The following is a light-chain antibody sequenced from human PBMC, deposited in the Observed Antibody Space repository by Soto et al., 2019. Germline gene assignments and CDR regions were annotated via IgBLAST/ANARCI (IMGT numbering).Light chain of an antibody. V-gene: IGKV2-28*01. Sequence: EIVMTQSPLSLPVTPGEPASISCRSSQSLLHSNGYNFLDWYLQKPGQSPQLLIYLGSNRASGVPDRCSGSGSGTDFTLKISRVEAEDVGVYYCMQAVQTPWTFGQGTKVEIK. J-gene: IGKJ1*01. CDR3: MQAVQTPWT. CDR2: LGS. CDR1: QSLLHSNGYNF.